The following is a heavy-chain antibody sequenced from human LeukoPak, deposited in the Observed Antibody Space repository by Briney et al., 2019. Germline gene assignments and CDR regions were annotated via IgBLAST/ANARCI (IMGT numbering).Heavy chain of an antibody. J-gene: IGHJ4*02. CDR3: ARSGVSNWGPYGI. CDR2: IYHSGST. CDR1: GYSISSGYY. D-gene: IGHD7-27*01. V-gene: IGHV4-38-2*02. Sequence: SETLSLTCTVSGYSISSGYYWGWIRQPPGKGREWIGSIYHSGSTYYNPSLKSRVTISVDTSKNQFSLKLSSVTAADTAVYYCARSGVSNWGPYGIWGQGTLVTVSS.